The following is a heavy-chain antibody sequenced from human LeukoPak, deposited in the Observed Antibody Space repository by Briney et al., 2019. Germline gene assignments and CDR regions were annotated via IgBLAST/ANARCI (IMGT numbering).Heavy chain of an antibody. V-gene: IGHV4-34*01. CDR2: INHSGST. Sequence: SETLSLTCAVYGGSFSGYYWSWIRQPPGKGLEWIGEINHSGSTNYNPSLKSRVTISVDTSKNQFSLKLSSVTAADTAVYYCARWETGASSGHAMDVWGQGTTVTVFS. D-gene: IGHD1-1*01. CDR1: GGSFSGYY. CDR3: ARWETGASSGHAMDV. J-gene: IGHJ6*02.